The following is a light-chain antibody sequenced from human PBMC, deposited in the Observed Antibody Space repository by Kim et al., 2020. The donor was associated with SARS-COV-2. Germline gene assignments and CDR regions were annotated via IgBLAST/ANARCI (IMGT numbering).Light chain of an antibody. Sequence: DIQMTQFPSSLSASVGDRVTITCQASQDISNYLNWYQQKPGKAPKVLIYDASNLATGVPSRFSGSGSGTDFTFTISSLQPEDVATYFCQQCDNPPITFGQGTRLEIK. J-gene: IGKJ5*01. CDR3: QQCDNPPIT. CDR2: DAS. V-gene: IGKV1-33*01. CDR1: QDISNY.